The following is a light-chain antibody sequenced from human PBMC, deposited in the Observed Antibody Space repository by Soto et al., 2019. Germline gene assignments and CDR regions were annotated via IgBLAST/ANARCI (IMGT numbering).Light chain of an antibody. Sequence: EIVLTQSPGTLSLSPGERATLSCRASQSVSSTYVDWYQQKSGQAPRLLIYGASSRATGIPDRFSGSGSGTDFTLTISRLEPEDFAVYYCHQYVSSWTFGQGTKVDIK. CDR1: QSVSSTY. CDR2: GAS. J-gene: IGKJ1*01. CDR3: HQYVSSWT. V-gene: IGKV3-20*01.